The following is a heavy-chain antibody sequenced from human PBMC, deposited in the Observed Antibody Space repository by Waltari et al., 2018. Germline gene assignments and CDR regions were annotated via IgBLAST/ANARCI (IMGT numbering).Heavy chain of an antibody. D-gene: IGHD6-13*01. CDR1: GLTFDDYA. CDR2: ITSNRVCR. J-gene: IGHJ4*02. CDR3: AKPRPGQQLIRTLFDY. V-gene: IGHV3-9*01. Sequence: EVQLVESGGGLVQPGRSLRLSCAASGLTFDDYAMHWVRPAAGEVLGGVSGITSNRVCRGDADSVKGRFTISRDNAKNALYLQMNSLRADDTALYYCAKPRPGQQLIRTLFDYWGQGTLVTVSS.